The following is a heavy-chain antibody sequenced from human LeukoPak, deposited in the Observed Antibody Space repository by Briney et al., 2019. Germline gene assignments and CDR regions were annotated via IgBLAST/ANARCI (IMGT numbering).Heavy chain of an antibody. V-gene: IGHV4-59*08. Sequence: SETLSLTCTVSGGSISNSYWSWIRQPPGKRLEWIGYISFSGNTDYNPSLKSRVTISLDTSKTQFSLKLSSVTAADTAVYYCARGYDSSGYYSGGYFQHWGQGTLVTVAS. CDR3: ARGYDSSGYYSGGYFQH. D-gene: IGHD3-22*01. J-gene: IGHJ1*01. CDR1: GGSISNSY. CDR2: ISFSGNT.